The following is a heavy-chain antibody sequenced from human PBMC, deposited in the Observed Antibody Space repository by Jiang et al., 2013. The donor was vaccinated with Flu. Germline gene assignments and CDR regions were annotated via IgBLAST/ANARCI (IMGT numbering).Heavy chain of an antibody. V-gene: IGHV2-70*01. J-gene: IGHJ4*02. Sequence: QTLTLTCTFSGFSLSTSGMCVSWIRQPPGKALEWLALIDWDDDKYYSTSLKTRLTISKDTSKNQVVLTMTNMDPVDTATYYCARGRVMAAAGPTNDYWGQGTLVTVSS. CDR1: GFSLSTSGMC. CDR2: IDWDDDK. CDR3: ARGRVMAAAGPTNDY. D-gene: IGHD6-13*01.